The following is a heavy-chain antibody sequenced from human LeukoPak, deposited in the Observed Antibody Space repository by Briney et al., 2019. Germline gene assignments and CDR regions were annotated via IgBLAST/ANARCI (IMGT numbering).Heavy chain of an antibody. CDR2: IYNSGST. CDR1: GGSISSYY. Sequence: PSETLSLTCTVSGGSISSYYWSWIRQPPGKGLEWIGYIYNSGSTNYNPSLKSRVTISVDTSKNQFSLKLSSVTAADTAVYYCARHGSSWYQYFQHWGQGTLVTVSS. CDR3: ARHGSSWYQYFQH. J-gene: IGHJ1*01. V-gene: IGHV4-59*08. D-gene: IGHD6-13*01.